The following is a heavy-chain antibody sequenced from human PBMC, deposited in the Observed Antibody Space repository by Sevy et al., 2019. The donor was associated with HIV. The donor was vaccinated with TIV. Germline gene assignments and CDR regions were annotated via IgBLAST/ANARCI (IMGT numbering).Heavy chain of an antibody. Sequence: GGSLRLSCPASGFTLSDHYMDWVRQAPGKGLEWVGRTRNKANSYTTEDAASVKGRFTISRDDSKNSLYLQMNSLKTEDTAVYYCARDADDNDHHYYGMDVWGQGTTVTVSS. CDR1: GFTLSDHY. J-gene: IGHJ6*02. V-gene: IGHV3-72*01. D-gene: IGHD1-1*01. CDR2: TRNKANSYTT. CDR3: ARDADDNDHHYYGMDV.